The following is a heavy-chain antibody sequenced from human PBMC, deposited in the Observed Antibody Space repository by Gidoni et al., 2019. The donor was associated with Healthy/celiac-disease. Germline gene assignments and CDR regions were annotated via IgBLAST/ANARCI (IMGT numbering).Heavy chain of an antibody. Sequence: QVQLVESGGGVVQPGRSLRLSCAASGFTFRSSAMHWVRQAPGKGLEWVAVISYDGSNKYYADSVKGRFTISRDNSKNTLYLQMNSLRAEDTAVYYCANIGYCSSTSCYFLRDHDAAVDVIDYWGQGTLVTVSS. D-gene: IGHD2-2*01. CDR1: GFTFRSSA. J-gene: IGHJ4*02. CDR3: ANIGYCSSTSCYFLRDHDAAVDVIDY. V-gene: IGHV3-30-3*01. CDR2: ISYDGSNK.